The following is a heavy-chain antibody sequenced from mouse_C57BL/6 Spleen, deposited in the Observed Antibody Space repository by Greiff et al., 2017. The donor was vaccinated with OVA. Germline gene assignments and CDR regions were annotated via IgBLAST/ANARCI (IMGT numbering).Heavy chain of an antibody. CDR2: IDPSDSYT. CDR3: ASDYGSSYWYFDV. J-gene: IGHJ1*03. V-gene: IGHV1-59*01. Sequence: QVQLQQPGAELVRPGTSVKLSCKASGYTFTSYWMHWVKQRPGQGLEWIGGIDPSDSYTNYNQKFKGKATLTVDTSSSTAYMQLSSLTSEDSAVYCCASDYGSSYWYFDVWGTGTTVTVSS. D-gene: IGHD1-1*01. CDR1: GYTFTSYW.